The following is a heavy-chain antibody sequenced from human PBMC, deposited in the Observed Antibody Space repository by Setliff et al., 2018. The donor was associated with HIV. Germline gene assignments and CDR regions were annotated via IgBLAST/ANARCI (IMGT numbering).Heavy chain of an antibody. CDR3: ARDVAVAGTEF. CDR1: TFSNYW. J-gene: IGHJ4*02. V-gene: IGHV3-7*01. CDR2: INQDGSEK. D-gene: IGHD6-19*01. Sequence: TFSNYWMSWVRQAPGKGLEWVAHINQDGSEKNHVDSVKGRFTISRDNARNSLYLQMNSLKADDTAVYYCARDVAVAGTEFWGQGTLVTVSS.